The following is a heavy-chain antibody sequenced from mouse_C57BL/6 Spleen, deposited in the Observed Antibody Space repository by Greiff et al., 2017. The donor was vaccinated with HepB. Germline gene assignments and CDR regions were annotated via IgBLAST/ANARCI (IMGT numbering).Heavy chain of an antibody. CDR1: YTFTDYYM. J-gene: IGHJ1*03. V-gene: IGHV1-83*01. Sequence: VQLQQSGPELVKPGASVKMSCKASGYTFTDYYMHWVKQKPGKGLEWIGEIYPGSGNTYYNEKFKGKATLTADTSSSTAYMQLSSLTSEDSAVYFCAGLGYYGWYFDVWGTGTTVTVSS. CDR2: YPGSGNTY. D-gene: IGHD1-1*02. CDR3: GLGYYGWYFDV.